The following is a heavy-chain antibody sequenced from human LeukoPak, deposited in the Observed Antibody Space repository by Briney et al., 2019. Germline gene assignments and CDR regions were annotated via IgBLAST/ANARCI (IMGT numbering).Heavy chain of an antibody. CDR2: MYHTGST. J-gene: IGHJ5*02. Sequence: PSETLSLTCTVSGYSMSSGYYWGWIRQPPERGLEWIGSMYHTGSTYYNPSLKSRVTISVDASKNHFSLKVSSVTAADTAVYYCARLATLSTVAARGRTWFDAWGQGTLVTVSS. V-gene: IGHV4-38-2*02. D-gene: IGHD6-6*01. CDR3: ARLATLSTVAARGRTWFDA. CDR1: GYSMSSGYY.